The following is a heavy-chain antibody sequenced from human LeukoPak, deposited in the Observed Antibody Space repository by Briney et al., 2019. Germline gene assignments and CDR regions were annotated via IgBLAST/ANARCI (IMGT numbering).Heavy chain of an antibody. Sequence: ASVKVSCKASGYTFTSYAMHWVRQAPGQRLELMGWINAGNGNTKYSQKFQGRVTITRDTSASTAYMELSSLRSEDTAVYYCARGVVPAARVSFDYWGQGTLVTVSS. D-gene: IGHD2-2*01. V-gene: IGHV1-3*01. CDR2: INAGNGNT. CDR1: GYTFTSYA. CDR3: ARGVVPAARVSFDY. J-gene: IGHJ4*02.